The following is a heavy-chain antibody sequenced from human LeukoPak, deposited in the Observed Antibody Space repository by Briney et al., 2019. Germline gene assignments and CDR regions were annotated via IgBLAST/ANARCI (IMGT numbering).Heavy chain of an antibody. CDR2: INPNSGGT. Sequence: ASVTVSCKASGYTFTGYYMHWVRQAPGQGLEWMGWINPNSGGTNYTQKFQGRVTMTRDTSISTAYMELSRLRSDDTAVYYCARAGPGYCSGGSCYPDAFDIWGQGTMVTVSS. V-gene: IGHV1-2*02. J-gene: IGHJ3*02. D-gene: IGHD2-15*01. CDR1: GYTFTGYY. CDR3: ARAGPGYCSGGSCYPDAFDI.